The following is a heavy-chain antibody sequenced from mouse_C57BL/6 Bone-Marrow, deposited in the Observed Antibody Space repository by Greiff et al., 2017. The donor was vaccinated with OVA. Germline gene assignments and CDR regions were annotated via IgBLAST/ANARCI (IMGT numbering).Heavy chain of an antibody. CDR2: IDPSDSYT. J-gene: IGHJ1*03. CDR1: GYTFTSYW. Sequence: VQLQQPGAELVKPGASVKLSCKASGYTFTSYWMQWVKQRPGQGLEWIGEIDPSDSYTNYNQKFKGKATFTVDTSSSTAYMQLSSLTSEDSAVYYCAREGYYGSSYVYFDVWGTGTTVTVSS. CDR3: AREGYYGSSYVYFDV. V-gene: IGHV1-50*01. D-gene: IGHD1-1*01.